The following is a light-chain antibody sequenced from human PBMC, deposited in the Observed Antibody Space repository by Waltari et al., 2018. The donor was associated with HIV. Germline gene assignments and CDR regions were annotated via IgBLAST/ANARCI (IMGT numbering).Light chain of an antibody. V-gene: IGLV7-43*01. J-gene: IGLJ3*02. CDR1: TGAVTSAYY. CDR2: STN. CDR3: QLYYDGAWV. Sequence: QTVVTQEPSLTVSPGGTVTLTCASSTGAVTSAYYPNWFRLKPGQAPRALIYSTNYKHSWTPVRFSVSLLGGKAALTLSGVQPEDEAEYYCQLYYDGAWVFGGGTKLTVL.